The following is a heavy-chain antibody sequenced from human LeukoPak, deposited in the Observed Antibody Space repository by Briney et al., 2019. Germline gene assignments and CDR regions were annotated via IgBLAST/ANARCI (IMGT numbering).Heavy chain of an antibody. J-gene: IGHJ4*02. Sequence: GGSLRLSCATSGFTFSNYWMSWVRQAPGKGLECAGRIKRKSDGETTDYAAPVKGRFTISRDDSKNTLYLQMNSLQAEDTAVYYCTAGLGKTDSDSWGQGTLVTVSS. CDR2: IKRKSDGETT. CDR3: TAGLGKTDSDS. CDR1: GFTFSNYW. V-gene: IGHV3-15*01. D-gene: IGHD3-9*01.